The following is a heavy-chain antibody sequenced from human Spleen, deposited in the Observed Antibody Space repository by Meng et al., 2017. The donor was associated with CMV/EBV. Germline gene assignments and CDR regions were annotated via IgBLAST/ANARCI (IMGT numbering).Heavy chain of an antibody. CDR1: GFTFDDYG. CDR2: ISSDGSTT. D-gene: IGHD3-3*01. Sequence: GESLKISCAASGFTFDDYGMTWVRQAPGKGLEWVSCISSDGSTTTFADSVKGRFTISRDQAKSTLYLQMNSLRAEDTAVYYCARSYPNFFYGLDVWGQGTTVTVSS. J-gene: IGHJ6*02. V-gene: IGHV3-74*01. CDR3: ARSYPNFFYGLDV.